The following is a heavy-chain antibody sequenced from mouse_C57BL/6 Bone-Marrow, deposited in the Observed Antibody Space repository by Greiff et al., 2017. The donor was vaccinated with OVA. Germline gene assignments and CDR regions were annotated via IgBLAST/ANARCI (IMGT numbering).Heavy chain of an antibody. V-gene: IGHV5-12*01. CDR2: ISNGGGST. J-gene: IGHJ3*01. D-gene: IGHD2-3*01. CDR1: GFTFSDYY. CDR3: AREENGYYGFAY. Sequence: EVKVVESGGGLVQPGGSLKLSCAASGFTFSDYYMYWVRQTPEKRLEWVAYISNGGGSTYYPETVKGRFTISSDTATNTLYLQMRRLKSDDTAMYYWAREENGYYGFAYWGQGTLVTVSA.